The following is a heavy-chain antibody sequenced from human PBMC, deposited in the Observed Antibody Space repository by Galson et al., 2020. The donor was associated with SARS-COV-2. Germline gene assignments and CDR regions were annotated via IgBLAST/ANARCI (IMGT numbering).Heavy chain of an antibody. Sequence: AAAQVPCSASRYTFIDYYKHRVRQDPGQGLEWMGRDTANPGDTNHIQKFQGRVTMTRDTTISTAYMELNRLKSDDTAVYCCARDSRRDCSGDSSYSLAHYGGQGTRVTVSS. J-gene: IGHJ4*02. CDR3: ARDSRRDCSGDSSYSLAHY. CDR2: DTANPGDT. V-gene: IGHV1-2*02. CDR1: RYTFIDYY. D-gene: IGHD2-15*01.